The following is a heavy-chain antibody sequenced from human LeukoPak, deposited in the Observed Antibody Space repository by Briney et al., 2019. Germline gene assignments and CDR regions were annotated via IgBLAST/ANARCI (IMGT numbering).Heavy chain of an antibody. D-gene: IGHD3-22*01. CDR2: IWYDGSNK. CDR1: GYTFSRFG. V-gene: IGHV3-33*01. J-gene: IGHJ4*02. CDR3: ARDYYYDSSGYWDYYFDY. Sequence: GGSLRLSCAASGYTFSRFGMHWVRQAPGKGLEWVAVIWYDGSNKYYADSVKGRFTISRDNSKNTLYLEMNSLRAEDTAVYYCARDYYYDSSGYWDYYFDYWGQGTLVSVSS.